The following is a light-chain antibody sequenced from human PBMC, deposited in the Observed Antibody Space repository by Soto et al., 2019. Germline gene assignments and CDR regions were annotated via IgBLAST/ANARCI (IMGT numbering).Light chain of an antibody. CDR3: QQYDSSPRT. CDR1: QSVTSSF. J-gene: IGKJ1*01. Sequence: EIVLTQSPGTLSLSPGERATLSCRASQSVTSSFLAWYQQKPGQAPRLLIYGASSRATGIPARFSGSGSGTDFTLTISRLEPEDFAVYYCQQYDSSPRTFGQGTKVVIK. V-gene: IGKV3-20*01. CDR2: GAS.